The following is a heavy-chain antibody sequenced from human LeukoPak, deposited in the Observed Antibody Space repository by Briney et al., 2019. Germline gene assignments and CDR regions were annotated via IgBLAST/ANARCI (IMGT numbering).Heavy chain of an antibody. Sequence: SETLSLTCTVSGGSISSYYWSWIRQPPGKGLEWIGYIYYSGSTNYNPSLKSRVTISVDTSKNQFSLKLSSVTAADTAVYYCARESVAGTDFDYWGQGTLVTVSS. J-gene: IGHJ4*02. CDR1: GGSISSYY. D-gene: IGHD6-19*01. V-gene: IGHV4-59*01. CDR3: ARESVAGTDFDY. CDR2: IYYSGST.